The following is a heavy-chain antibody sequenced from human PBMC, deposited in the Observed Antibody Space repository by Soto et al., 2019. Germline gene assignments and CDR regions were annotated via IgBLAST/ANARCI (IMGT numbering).Heavy chain of an antibody. CDR1: GFTFSSYW. CDR3: ARGGLMVYARSYYYYGMDV. D-gene: IGHD2-8*01. Sequence: EVQLVESGGGLVQPGGSLRLSCAASGFTFSSYWMSWVRQAPGKGLEWVANIKQDGSEKYYVDSVKGRFTISRDNAKNSLYLQMNSLRAEDTAVYYCARGGLMVYARSYYYYGMDVWGQGTTVTVSS. V-gene: IGHV3-7*01. J-gene: IGHJ6*02. CDR2: IKQDGSEK.